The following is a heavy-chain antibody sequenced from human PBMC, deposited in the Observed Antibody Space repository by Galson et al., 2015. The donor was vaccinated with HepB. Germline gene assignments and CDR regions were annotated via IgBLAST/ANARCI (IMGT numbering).Heavy chain of an antibody. V-gene: IGHV1-18*01. J-gene: IGHJ6*02. CDR1: GYSFTNYG. CDR3: ARDRDTGFYYGMDV. D-gene: IGHD5-18*01. CDR2: IGGYNGNT. Sequence: SVKVSCKASGYSFTNYGITWARQAPGQGLQWMGWIGGYNGNTNYVQKLQGRVTMTTDTSTSTAYMELRRLRSDDTAVYYCARDRDTGFYYGMDVWGQGTTVTVSS.